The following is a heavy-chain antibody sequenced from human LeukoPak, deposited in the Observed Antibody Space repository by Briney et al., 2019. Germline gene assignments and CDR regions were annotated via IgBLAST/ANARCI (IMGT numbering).Heavy chain of an antibody. Sequence: GGSLRLSCAGSGFTFSSHWIGWVRQAPGKGLEWVAHINQDGSQKYYVDSVEGRFAISRDNAKNSLYLQMNSLRAEDTAIYYCARWRSQQPDFDLWGKGTLATTSS. CDR3: ARWRSQQPDFDL. V-gene: IGHV3-7*01. J-gene: IGHJ4*02. CDR2: INQDGSQK. CDR1: GFTFSSHW. D-gene: IGHD3-3*01.